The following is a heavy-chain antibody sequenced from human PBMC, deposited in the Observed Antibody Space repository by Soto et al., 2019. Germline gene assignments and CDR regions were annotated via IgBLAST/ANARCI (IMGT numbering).Heavy chain of an antibody. CDR1: GGSISSGGYS. V-gene: IGHV4-30-2*01. CDR3: ARGRAVFTGDYYHYYGIDV. D-gene: IGHD3-3*01. J-gene: IGHJ6*02. Sequence: SEPLALTCAVSGGSISSGGYSWSWIRQPPGKGLEWIGYIYHSGSTYYNPSLKSRVTISVDRSKNQFSLKLSSVTAADTAVYYCARGRAVFTGDYYHYYGIDVCGQRTTVPVS. CDR2: IYHSGST.